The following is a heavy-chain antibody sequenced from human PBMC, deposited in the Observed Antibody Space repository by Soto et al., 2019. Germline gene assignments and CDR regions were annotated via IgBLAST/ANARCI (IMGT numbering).Heavy chain of an antibody. V-gene: IGHV4-31*03. CDR3: ARVDSGGYAYFDF. D-gene: IGHD5-12*01. CDR1: GGSIARGGYY. CDR2: IYYSGST. J-gene: IGHJ4*02. Sequence: QVQLQESGPRLVKPSQTQSLTCTVSGGSIARGGYYWTWIRQHPGKGLEWIGYIYYSGSTYYNPSLTSRLTMSVDTSKNQFSLKLSSVIVADTAVYYCARVDSGGYAYFDFWGQGTLVTVSS.